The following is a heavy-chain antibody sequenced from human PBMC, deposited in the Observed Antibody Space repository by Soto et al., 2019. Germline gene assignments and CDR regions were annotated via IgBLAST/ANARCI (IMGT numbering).Heavy chain of an antibody. J-gene: IGHJ3*02. V-gene: IGHV1-45*02. CDR1: GYTFTFRY. CDR2: ITPFKSDT. Sequence: SVEVSCKASGYTFTFRYLHWVLQAPGQALEWMGWITPFKSDTNYAQKFQDRVTITRDRSVSTAYMELSNLRSDDTAMYYCARSPFAGSDAFDIWGQGTMVTVSS. D-gene: IGHD1-1*01. CDR3: ARSPFAGSDAFDI.